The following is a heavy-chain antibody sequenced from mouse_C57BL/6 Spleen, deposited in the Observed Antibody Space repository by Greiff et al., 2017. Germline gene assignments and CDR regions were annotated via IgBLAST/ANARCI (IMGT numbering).Heavy chain of an antibody. V-gene: IGHV1-69*01. CDR2: IDPSDSYT. CDR1: GYTFTSYW. D-gene: IGHD3-3*01. Sequence: QVQLQQPGAELVMPGASVKLSCKASGYTFTSYWMHWVKQRPGQGLEWIGEIDPSDSYTNYNQKFKGKSTLPVDKSSSTAYMQLSSLTSEDSAVYYSARKGQTERYFEVWGTGTTVTVSS. CDR3: ARKGQTERYFEV. J-gene: IGHJ1*03.